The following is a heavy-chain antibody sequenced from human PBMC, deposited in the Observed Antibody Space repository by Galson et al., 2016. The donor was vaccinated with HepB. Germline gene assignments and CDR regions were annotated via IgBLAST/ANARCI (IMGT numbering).Heavy chain of an antibody. D-gene: IGHD7-27*01. CDR3: ANFNWGSGYFYAMDV. V-gene: IGHV3-23*01. CDR2: ISYSGGST. Sequence: SLRLSCAPSASTFTTSALTWVRQAPGKGLEWVSSISYSGGSTYYSDALKGRFTISRDNSKNTLYLQMNSLRAEDTAVYYCANFNWGSGYFYAMDVWGQGTTVTVS. J-gene: IGHJ6*02. CDR1: ASTFTTSA.